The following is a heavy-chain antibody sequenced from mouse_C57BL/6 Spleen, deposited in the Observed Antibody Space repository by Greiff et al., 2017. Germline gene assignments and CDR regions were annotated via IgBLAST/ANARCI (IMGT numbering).Heavy chain of an antibody. CDR2: IYPGSGST. CDR3: ARIKEYYFDY. V-gene: IGHV1-55*01. Sequence: QVHVKQSGAELVKPGASVKMSCKASGYTFTSYWITWVKQRPGQGLEWIGDIYPGSGSTNYNEKFKSKATLTVDTSSSTAYMQLSSLTSEDSAVYYCARIKEYYFDYWGQGTTLTVSS. J-gene: IGHJ2*01. CDR1: GYTFTSYW. D-gene: IGHD1-3*01.